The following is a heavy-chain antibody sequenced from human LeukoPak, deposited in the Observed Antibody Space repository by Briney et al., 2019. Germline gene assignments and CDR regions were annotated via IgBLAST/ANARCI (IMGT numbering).Heavy chain of an antibody. J-gene: IGHJ6*02. D-gene: IGHD4-11*01. V-gene: IGHV4-59*08. Sequence: PSETLSLTCAVYGGSFSGYYWSWIRQPPGKGLEWIGYIYYSGSTNYNPSLKSRVTISVDTSKNQFSLKLSSVTAADTAVYYCARHVGATVTQYYYYYYGMDVWGQGTTVTVSS. CDR1: GGSFSGYY. CDR2: IYYSGST. CDR3: ARHVGATVTQYYYYYYGMDV.